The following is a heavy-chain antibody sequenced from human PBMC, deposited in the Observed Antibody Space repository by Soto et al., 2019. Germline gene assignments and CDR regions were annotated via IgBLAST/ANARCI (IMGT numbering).Heavy chain of an antibody. CDR1: GFTFSSYA. D-gene: IGHD3-3*01. CDR2: ISYDGSNK. CDR3: ARGAPESPYYDFWSGYKHRYYYYGMDV. Sequence: GGSLRLSCAASGFTFSSYAIHWVRQAPGKGLEWVAVISYDGSNKYYADSVKGRFTISRDNSKNTLYLQMNSLRAEDTAVYYCARGAPESPYYDFWSGYKHRYYYYGMDVWGQGTTVTVSS. V-gene: IGHV3-30-3*01. J-gene: IGHJ6*02.